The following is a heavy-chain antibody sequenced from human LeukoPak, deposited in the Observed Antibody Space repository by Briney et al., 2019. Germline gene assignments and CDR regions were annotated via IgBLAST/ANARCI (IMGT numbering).Heavy chain of an antibody. Sequence: ASVKVSCKASGYTFTSYDINWVRQATGQGLEWMGWMNPNSGNTGYAQKFQGRVTMTRNASISTAYMELSSLRSEDTAVYYCARGQGPITTGNYYYYGMDVWGQGTTVTVSS. J-gene: IGHJ6*02. CDR1: GYTFTSYD. D-gene: IGHD4-11*01. V-gene: IGHV1-8*01. CDR2: MNPNSGNT. CDR3: ARGQGPITTGNYYYYGMDV.